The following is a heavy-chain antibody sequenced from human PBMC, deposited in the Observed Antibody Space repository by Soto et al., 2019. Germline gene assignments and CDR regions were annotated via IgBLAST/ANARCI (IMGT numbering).Heavy chain of an antibody. V-gene: IGHV3-23*01. J-gene: IGHJ4*02. Sequence: EVQLLESGGGLVQPGGSLRLSCAASGFTFSSYAMRWVRQAPGKGLEWVSAISGSGDSTYYADSVKGRFTVSGDNSKNPLYLQMNSLRAEDTAVYYCARRGSGSYYDYWGQGTLVTVSS. CDR3: ARRGSGSYYDY. D-gene: IGHD1-26*01. CDR2: ISGSGDST. CDR1: GFTFSSYA.